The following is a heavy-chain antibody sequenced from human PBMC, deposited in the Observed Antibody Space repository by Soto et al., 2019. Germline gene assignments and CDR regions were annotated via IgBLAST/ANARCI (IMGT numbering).Heavy chain of an antibody. D-gene: IGHD3-22*01. Sequence: QVQLVQSGAEVKKPGSSVKVSCKASGGTFNSFAISWVRQAPGQGLEWMGGIIPFFGTANYAPKFQGRVTITADESTRTAYMELSSLRSEDTAMYYCASRYYYDTGGYYYDEGVYWGQGTLVTVSS. CDR2: IIPFFGTA. CDR3: ASRYYYDTGGYYYDEGVY. J-gene: IGHJ4*02. V-gene: IGHV1-69*12. CDR1: GGTFNSFA.